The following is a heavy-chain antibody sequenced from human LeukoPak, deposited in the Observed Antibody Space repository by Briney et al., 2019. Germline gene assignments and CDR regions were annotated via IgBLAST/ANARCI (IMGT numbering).Heavy chain of an antibody. V-gene: IGHV1-58*01. CDR2: IVVGSGDT. CDR3: GADSMPRGVFSYAFDI. D-gene: IGHD3-10*01. J-gene: IGHJ3*02. CDR1: GLTFTISA. Sequence: TSVKVSSKASGLTFTISAVQWVRQTRGQRLEWIRWIVVGSGDTNSAQKFQERVTITRDMSTRTAYMELSSLRSEDTAVYYCGADSMPRGVFSYAFDIWGQGTMVTVSS.